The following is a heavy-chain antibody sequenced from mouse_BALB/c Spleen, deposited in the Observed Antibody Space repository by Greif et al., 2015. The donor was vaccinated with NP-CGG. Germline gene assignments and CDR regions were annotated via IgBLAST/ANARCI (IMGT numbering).Heavy chain of an antibody. D-gene: IGHD4-1*01. Sequence: QLQESGPELVKPGASAKISCKASGYTFTDYYINWVKQKPGQGLEWIGWIYPGSGNTKYNEKFKGKATLTVDTSSSTAYMQLSSLTSEDIAVYFCARRTGTEAMDYWGQGTSVTVSS. CDR1: GYTFTDYY. CDR3: ARRTGTEAMDY. V-gene: IGHV1-84*02. CDR2: IYPGSGNT. J-gene: IGHJ4*01.